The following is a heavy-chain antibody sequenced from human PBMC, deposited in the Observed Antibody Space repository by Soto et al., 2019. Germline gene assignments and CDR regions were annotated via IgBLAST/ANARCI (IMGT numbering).Heavy chain of an antibody. J-gene: IGHJ5*02. D-gene: IGHD2-21*01. CDR3: VHEYSSSNGIDP. V-gene: IGHV2-5*01. Sequence: SGPTLVNPTQTLTLTCTFSGFSLTTSGVGGGWIRQSPGKALEWLALNYWNHDKRYNSAMKTRLTSSNDTSKNQVVLTMADMDPVDTATYFCVHEYSSSNGIDPWGQGXLVTVSS. CDR1: GFSLTTSGVG. CDR2: NYWNHDK.